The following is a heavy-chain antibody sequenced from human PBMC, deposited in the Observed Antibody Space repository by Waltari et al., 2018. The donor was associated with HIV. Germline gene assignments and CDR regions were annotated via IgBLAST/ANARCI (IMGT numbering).Heavy chain of an antibody. D-gene: IGHD3-10*01. CDR3: ARYGSGHRHFGY. V-gene: IGHV4-59*01. Sequence: QMQLQESGPGLLKPSETLSLTCLVSGGSINSYYWAWIRQPPGEGLEWFGYTDSSERSSYNPSLRRRVTMSVDTSKNQFSLKLTSVTAADTAVYYCARYGSGHRHFGYWGQGTLVAVS. CDR2: TDSSERS. J-gene: IGHJ4*02. CDR1: GGSINSYY.